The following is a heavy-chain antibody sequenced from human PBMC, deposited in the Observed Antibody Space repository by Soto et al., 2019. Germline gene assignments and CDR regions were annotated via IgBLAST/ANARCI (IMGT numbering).Heavy chain of an antibody. J-gene: IGHJ3*02. Sequence: QVQLVQSGAEVQKPGSSVKVSCKASGGTFSSYAISWVRQAPGQGLEWMGGIIPIFGTANYAQKFQGRVTITADESTSAAYMELSSLRSEDTAVYYCARLINPYYYGSGSYRGNAFDIWGQGTMVTVSS. V-gene: IGHV1-69*01. CDR2: IIPIFGTA. CDR1: GGTFSSYA. CDR3: ARLINPYYYGSGSYRGNAFDI. D-gene: IGHD3-10*01.